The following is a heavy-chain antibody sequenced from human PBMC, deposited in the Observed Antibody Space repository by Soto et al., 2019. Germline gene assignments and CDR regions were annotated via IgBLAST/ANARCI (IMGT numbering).Heavy chain of an antibody. CDR1: GGSISSGGYY. D-gene: IGHD4-17*01. Sequence: QVQLQESGPGLVKPSQTLSLTCTVSGGSISSGGYYWSWIRQHPGKGLEWLGYIYYSGSTYYNPSLKSRVTISVDTSKNQFSLKLSSVTAADTAVYYCARDRAVTTKNYYGMDVWGQGTTVTVSS. CDR2: IYYSGST. CDR3: ARDRAVTTKNYYGMDV. V-gene: IGHV4-31*03. J-gene: IGHJ6*02.